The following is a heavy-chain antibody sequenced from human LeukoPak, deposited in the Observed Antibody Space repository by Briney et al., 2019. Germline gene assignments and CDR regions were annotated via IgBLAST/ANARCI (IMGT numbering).Heavy chain of an antibody. CDR2: IYSSGST. Sequence: SQTLSLTCTVSVGSITSDGNYWSWIRRPAGEGLEWIGRIYSSGSTNYNPSLKSRVTISVDTSKNQFSLNLRSVTAADTAVYYCAREFRLRFDPWGQGTLVTVSS. D-gene: IGHD3-3*01. V-gene: IGHV4-61*02. CDR1: VGSITSDGNY. CDR3: AREFRLRFDP. J-gene: IGHJ5*02.